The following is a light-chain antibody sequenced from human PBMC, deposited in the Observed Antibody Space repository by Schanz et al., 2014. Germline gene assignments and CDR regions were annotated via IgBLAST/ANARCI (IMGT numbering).Light chain of an antibody. Sequence: QSVLTQPPSASGTPGQRVTISCSGSSSNIGSETVHWYQQLPGTAPKLLIYSNNQRPSGVPDRFSGSKSGTSASLAISELRSDDEAVYYCATWDDSLGAVVFGGGTKLTVL. V-gene: IGLV1-47*01. CDR1: SSNIGSET. CDR3: ATWDDSLGAVV. J-gene: IGLJ2*01. CDR2: SNN.